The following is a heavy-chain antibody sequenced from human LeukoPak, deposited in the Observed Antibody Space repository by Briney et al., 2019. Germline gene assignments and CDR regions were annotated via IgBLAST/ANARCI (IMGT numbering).Heavy chain of an antibody. CDR2: MQEDGSEN. CDR1: GFTFSNYW. Sequence: PRGCLRLACAASGFTFSNYWVSSGRQAPGKGLGWVANMQEDGSENSYVDSVKGRFTISRDDAQDSLYMQMNSLRAEDAAVYYCATRGREGYNANYYGMDVWGQGTTVTVSS. V-gene: IGHV3-7*03. CDR3: ATRGREGYNANYYGMDV. J-gene: IGHJ6*02. D-gene: IGHD5-24*01.